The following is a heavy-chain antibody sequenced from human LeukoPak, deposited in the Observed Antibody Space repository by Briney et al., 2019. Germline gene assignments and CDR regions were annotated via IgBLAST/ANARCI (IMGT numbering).Heavy chain of an antibody. Sequence: PSETLSLTCTVSGGSISSGGYYWSWIRQPPGKGLEWIGYIYHSGSTYYNPSLKSRVTISVDRSKNQFSLKLSSVTAADTAVYYCARSDYDFWYFDYWGQGTLVTVSS. CDR3: ARSDYDFWYFDY. V-gene: IGHV4-30-2*01. CDR2: IYHSGST. D-gene: IGHD3-3*01. CDR1: GGSISSGGYY. J-gene: IGHJ4*02.